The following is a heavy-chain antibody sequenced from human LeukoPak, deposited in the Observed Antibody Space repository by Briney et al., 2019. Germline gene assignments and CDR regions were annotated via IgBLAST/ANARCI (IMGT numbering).Heavy chain of an antibody. D-gene: IGHD3-22*01. J-gene: IGHJ3*02. CDR3: ARAGIRTYYYDSSGWFDAFDI. CDR1: GGSISSSSYY. CDR2: IYYSGST. V-gene: IGHV4-39*01. Sequence: SETLSLTRTVSGGSISSSSYYWGWIRQPPGKGLEWIGSIYYSGSTYYNPSLKSRVTISVDTSKNQFSLKLSSVTAADTAVYYCARAGIRTYYYDSSGWFDAFDIWGQGTMVTVSS.